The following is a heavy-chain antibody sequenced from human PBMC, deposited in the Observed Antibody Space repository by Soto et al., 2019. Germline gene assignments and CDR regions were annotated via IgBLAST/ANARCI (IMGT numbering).Heavy chain of an antibody. D-gene: IGHD2-21*01. CDR3: ARVGIRLIPGDLGGGYHFQGLDV. Sequence: QVQLVQSAAEEKKPGSSVKISCKASGDTFINYSFSWMRQAPGQGLEWIGGIVPMSGGPNSAEKFHDRLTITAGRSTGTVTMQLSTFTPDDTAGYYWARVGIRLIPGDLGGGYHFQGLDVWGQGTKVTVS. CDR1: GDTFINYS. J-gene: IGHJ6*02. CDR2: IVPMSGGP. V-gene: IGHV1-69*01.